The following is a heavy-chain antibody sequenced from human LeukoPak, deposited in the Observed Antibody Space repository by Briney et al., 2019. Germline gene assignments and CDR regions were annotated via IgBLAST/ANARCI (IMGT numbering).Heavy chain of an antibody. CDR2: ISYDGSNK. V-gene: IGHV3-30*03. CDR1: GFTFSSYG. CDR3: ARVPRSRPGIAAAEYFQH. Sequence: GGSLRLSCAASGFTFSSYGMHWVRQAPGKGLEWVALISYDGSNKYYADSVKGRFTISRDNSKNTLYLQMNSLRAEDTAVYYCARVPRSRPGIAAAEYFQHWGQGTLVTVSS. D-gene: IGHD6-13*01. J-gene: IGHJ1*01.